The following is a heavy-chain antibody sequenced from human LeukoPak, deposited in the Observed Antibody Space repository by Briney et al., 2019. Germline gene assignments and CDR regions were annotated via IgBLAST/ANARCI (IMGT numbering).Heavy chain of an antibody. CDR2: ISVHNGNT. V-gene: IGHV1-18*01. CDR3: ARDPLAVVAAKGYGMDV. CDR1: GYNFNSYG. D-gene: IGHD2-15*01. Sequence: GASVKVSCKASGYNFNSYGISWVRQTPGQGLEWMGWISVHNGNTNYAQKFQGRVTITADKSTSTAYMELSSLRSEDTAVYYCARDPLAVVAAKGYGMDVWGQGTTVTVSS. J-gene: IGHJ6*02.